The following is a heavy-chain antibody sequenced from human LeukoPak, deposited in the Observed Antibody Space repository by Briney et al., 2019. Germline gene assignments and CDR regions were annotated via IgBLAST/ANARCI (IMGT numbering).Heavy chain of an antibody. CDR3: AGRPDTAIVPIFDY. V-gene: IGHV1-69*01. Sequence: GSSVKVSCKASGGTFSSYAISWVRQAPGQGLEWMGGIIPIFGTANYAQKFQGRVTITADESTSTAYMELSRLSSDDTAIYYCAGRPDTAIVPIFDYWGQGTLVTVSS. CDR1: GGTFSSYA. CDR2: IIPIFGTA. J-gene: IGHJ4*02. D-gene: IGHD5-18*01.